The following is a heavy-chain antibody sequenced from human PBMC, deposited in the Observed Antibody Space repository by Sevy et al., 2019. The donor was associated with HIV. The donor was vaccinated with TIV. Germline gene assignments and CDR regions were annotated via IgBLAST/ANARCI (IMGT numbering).Heavy chain of an antibody. D-gene: IGHD3-22*01. Sequence: GGSLRLSCAASGFTFSDCYMSWIRQAPGKGLEWVSYISSSGSTIYYADSVKGRFTISRDNAKNSLYLQMNSLRAEDTAVYYCAREPPYYYDSPDAFDIWGQGTMVTVSS. V-gene: IGHV3-11*04. CDR3: AREPPYYYDSPDAFDI. J-gene: IGHJ3*02. CDR2: ISSSGSTI. CDR1: GFTFSDCY.